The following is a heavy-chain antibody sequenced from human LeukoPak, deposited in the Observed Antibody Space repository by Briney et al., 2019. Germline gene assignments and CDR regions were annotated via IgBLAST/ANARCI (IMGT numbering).Heavy chain of an antibody. D-gene: IGHD4-17*01. CDR1: GYTFTNHG. V-gene: IGHV1-18*01. Sequence: ASVKVSCKASGYTFTNHGISWVRRAPGQGLEWMGWISTYNSNTNYAQKFQGRVTITADKSTSTAYMELSSLRSEDTAVYYCASYKYGDYDYYYYGMDVWGQGTTVTVSS. CDR2: ISTYNSNT. J-gene: IGHJ6*02. CDR3: ASYKYGDYDYYYYGMDV.